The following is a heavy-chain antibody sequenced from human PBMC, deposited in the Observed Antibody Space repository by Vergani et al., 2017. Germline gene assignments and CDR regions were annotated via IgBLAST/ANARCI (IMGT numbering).Heavy chain of an antibody. V-gene: IGHV4-39*01. CDR3: ARLCKDGSGKSCRDY. D-gene: IGHD3-10*01. Sequence: QLQLQESGPGLVKPSETLSLTCTVSGGSISSSSYYWGWIRQPPGKGLEWIGSIYYSGSTYYNPSLKSRVTISVDTSKNQFSLKLSSVTAADTAVYYCARLCKDGSGKSCRDYWGQGTLVTVSS. CDR2: IYYSGST. J-gene: IGHJ4*02. CDR1: GGSISSSSYY.